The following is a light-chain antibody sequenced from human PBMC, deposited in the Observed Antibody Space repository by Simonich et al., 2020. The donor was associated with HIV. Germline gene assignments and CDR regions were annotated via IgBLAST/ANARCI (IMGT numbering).Light chain of an antibody. J-gene: IGKJ4*01. CDR2: GAS. Sequence: EIVLTQSPATLSVSPGERATLSCRASQSVSSDLAWYQQKPGQAPSLLIYGASTRASGIPARYSGSGSGTEFTLTISNMQSEDFAVYYCQQRSNWPPLTFGGGTKVEIK. CDR1: QSVSSD. CDR3: QQRSNWPPLT. V-gene: IGKV3-15*01.